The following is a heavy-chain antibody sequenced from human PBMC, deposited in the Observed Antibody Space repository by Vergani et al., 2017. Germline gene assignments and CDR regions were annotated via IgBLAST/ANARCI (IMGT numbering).Heavy chain of an antibody. Sequence: QVQLVQSGAEVKKPGASVKVSCKASGYTFTGYYMHWVRQAPGQGLEWMGWINPNSGGTHYAQKFQGRVTMTRDTSISTAYMELSRLRSDDTAVYYCARDRWGDNWFDPWGQGTLVTVSS. CDR1: GYTFTGYY. V-gene: IGHV1-2*02. J-gene: IGHJ5*02. CDR2: INPNSGGT. CDR3: ARDRWGDNWFDP. D-gene: IGHD3-16*01.